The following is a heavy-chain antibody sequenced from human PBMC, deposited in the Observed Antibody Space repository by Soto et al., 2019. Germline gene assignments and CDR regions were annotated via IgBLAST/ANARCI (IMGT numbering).Heavy chain of an antibody. CDR3: ARKRITGYNWFDP. Sequence: GASVKVSCKASGYTFTSYDINWVRQATGQGLEWMGWMNPNSGNTGYAQKFQGRVTMTRNTSISTAYMELSSLRSENTAVYYCARKRITGYNWFDPWGQGTLVTVSS. J-gene: IGHJ5*02. D-gene: IGHD1-20*01. CDR1: GYTFTSYD. CDR2: MNPNSGNT. V-gene: IGHV1-8*01.